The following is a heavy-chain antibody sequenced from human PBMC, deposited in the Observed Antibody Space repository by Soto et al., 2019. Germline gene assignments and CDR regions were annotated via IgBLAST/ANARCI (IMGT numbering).Heavy chain of an antibody. CDR2: MNAKSGDT. J-gene: IGHJ6*02. CDR3: ARGNPFNYAGFDV. D-gene: IGHD3-16*01. Sequence: QAHLEQSGAEVKRPGASVKVSCKASGYTFSDFDINWLRQASGQGPEWMGWMNAKSGDTLFAQRLQGKFNMTRDTALSTAYMEVGSLTSDDTAMYYCARGNPFNYAGFDVWGQGTTVAVSS. V-gene: IGHV1-8*01. CDR1: GYTFSDFD.